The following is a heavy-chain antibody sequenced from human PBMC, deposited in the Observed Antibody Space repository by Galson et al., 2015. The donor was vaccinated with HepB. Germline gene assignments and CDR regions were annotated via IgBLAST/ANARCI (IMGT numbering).Heavy chain of an antibody. CDR3: AKAGCSGAGCYLRYSWIDS. V-gene: IGHV3-21*06. J-gene: IGHJ5*01. D-gene: IGHD2-2*01. CDR2: ITTSSSYI. CDR1: GVTFSAYD. Sequence: ALRLSCAASGVTFSAYDMYWVRQAPGKGLEWVSSITTSSSYIYYADSMRGRFTIPRDNAKNSLFLQMDSLRAEDTAVYYCAKAGCSGAGCYLRYSWIDSWGQGTLVTVSS.